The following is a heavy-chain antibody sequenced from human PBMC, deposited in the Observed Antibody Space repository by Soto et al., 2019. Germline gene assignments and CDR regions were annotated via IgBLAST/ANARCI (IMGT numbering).Heavy chain of an antibody. CDR3: AKDREGGWLVISHCFDY. D-gene: IGHD6-19*01. V-gene: IGHV3-30-3*02. Sequence: QVQLVESGGGVVQPGRSLRLSCAASGFTVSSYAMHWVRQAPGEGLEWVAVISYDGSKKYYADSVKGRFTISRDNSKNTLYLQMNSLRAEDTAAYYCAKDREGGWLVISHCFDYWGQGTVVTVSS. CDR2: ISYDGSKK. J-gene: IGHJ4*02. CDR1: GFTVSSYA.